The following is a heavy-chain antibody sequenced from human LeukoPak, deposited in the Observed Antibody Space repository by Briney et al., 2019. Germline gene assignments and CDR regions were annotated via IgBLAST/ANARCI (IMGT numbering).Heavy chain of an antibody. CDR3: ARDSAPYYMDV. CDR1: GGSISSYY. J-gene: IGHJ6*03. V-gene: IGHV4-59*01. CDR2: IYYSGST. Sequence: KSSETLSLTCTVSGGSISSYYWSWIRQPPGKGLEWIGYIYYSGSTNYYPSLKSRVTISVDTSKNQFSLKLSSVTAADTAVYYCARDSAPYYMDVWGKGTTVTVSS.